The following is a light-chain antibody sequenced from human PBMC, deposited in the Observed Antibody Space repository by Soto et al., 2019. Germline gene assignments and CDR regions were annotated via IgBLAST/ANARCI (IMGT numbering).Light chain of an antibody. Sequence: EIVLTQSPGTLSLSPGERATLSCRASQSVTSNYLAWYQQTPGQAPRLLFFGASIRATGIPDRFSGSGSGTDFTLTISRLEPEDSAVYNCQQYGSSPTTFGQGTKVEIK. CDR3: QQYGSSPTT. J-gene: IGKJ1*01. V-gene: IGKV3-20*01. CDR2: GAS. CDR1: QSVTSNY.